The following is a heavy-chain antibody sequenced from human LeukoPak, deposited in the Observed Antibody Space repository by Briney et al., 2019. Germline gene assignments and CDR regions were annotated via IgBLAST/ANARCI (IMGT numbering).Heavy chain of an antibody. J-gene: IGHJ4*02. D-gene: IGHD3-22*01. CDR2: ISYDGRKR. CDR1: GFTFSSYG. V-gene: IGHV3-30*18. CDR3: AKVGADPPLSYYDSGIDY. Sequence: GASLRLSCAVSGFTFSSYGMHWVRQAPGKGLEWVSVISYDGRKRYYADSVRGRFTASRDNSKNTLYLQMNSLRAEDTAVYYCAKVGADPPLSYYDSGIDYWGQGTLVTVSS.